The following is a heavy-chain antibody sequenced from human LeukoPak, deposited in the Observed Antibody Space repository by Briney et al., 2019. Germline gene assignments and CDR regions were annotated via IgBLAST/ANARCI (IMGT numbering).Heavy chain of an antibody. CDR1: GFTFSSYA. CDR3: AREGIADNYGMDV. J-gene: IGHJ6*02. D-gene: IGHD6-13*01. V-gene: IGHV3-30*04. CDR2: ISYDGSNK. Sequence: PGRSLRLSCAASGFTFSSYAMHWVRQDPGKGLEWVSVISYDGSNKYYADSVKGRFTISRDNSKNTLYLQMNSLRAEDTAVYYCAREGIADNYGMDVWGQGTTVTVSS.